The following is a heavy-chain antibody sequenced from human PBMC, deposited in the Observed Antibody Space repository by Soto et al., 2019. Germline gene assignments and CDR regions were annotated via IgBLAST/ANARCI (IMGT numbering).Heavy chain of an antibody. CDR3: ARDPQIVGATPPISLNWFDP. Sequence: GGSLRLSCAASGFTFSSYSMNWVRQAPGKGLEWVSYISSSSSTIYYADSVKGRFTISRDNAKNSLYLQMNSLRDEDTAVYYCARDPQIVGATPPISLNWFDPWGQGTLVTVSS. J-gene: IGHJ5*02. CDR1: GFTFSSYS. V-gene: IGHV3-48*02. CDR2: ISSSSSTI. D-gene: IGHD1-26*01.